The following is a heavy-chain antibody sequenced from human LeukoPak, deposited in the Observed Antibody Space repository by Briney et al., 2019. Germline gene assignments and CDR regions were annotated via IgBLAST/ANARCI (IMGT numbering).Heavy chain of an antibody. CDR1: GYTFTSYD. Sequence: ASVKVSCKASGYTFTSYDINWVRQATGQGLEWMGWMNPNSGNTGYAQKFQGRVTMTRNTSISTAYMELSSLRSEDTAVYYCAKIQKIVVPAAAFYYYGMDVWGQGTTVTVSS. CDR3: AKIQKIVVPAAAFYYYGMDV. CDR2: MNPNSGNT. J-gene: IGHJ6*02. V-gene: IGHV1-8*01. D-gene: IGHD2-2*01.